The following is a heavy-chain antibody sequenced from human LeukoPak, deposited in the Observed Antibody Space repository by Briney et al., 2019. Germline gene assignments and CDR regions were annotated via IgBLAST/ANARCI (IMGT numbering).Heavy chain of an antibody. Sequence: SETLSLTCTVSGGSISSSSYYWGWIRQPPGKGLEWIGSIYYSGSTYYNPSLKSRVTISVDTSKNQFSLKLSSVTAADTAVYYCARFKQQLVLGYWGQGTLVPVSS. CDR3: ARFKQQLVLGY. D-gene: IGHD6-13*01. CDR2: IYYSGST. V-gene: IGHV4-39*01. J-gene: IGHJ4*02. CDR1: GGSISSSSYY.